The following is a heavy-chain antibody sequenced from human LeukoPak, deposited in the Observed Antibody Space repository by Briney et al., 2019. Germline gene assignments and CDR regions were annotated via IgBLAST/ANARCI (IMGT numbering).Heavy chain of an antibody. CDR3: ARVTPMADDY. Sequence: GASVKVSCKASGYTFTGYYMHWVRQAPGQGLEWMGWINPNSGGTNYAQKFQGRVTMTRDTPISTAYMEVSRLRSDDTAVYYCARVTPMADDYWGQGTLVTVSS. D-gene: IGHD5-24*01. J-gene: IGHJ4*02. CDR1: GYTFTGYY. CDR2: INPNSGGT. V-gene: IGHV1-2*02.